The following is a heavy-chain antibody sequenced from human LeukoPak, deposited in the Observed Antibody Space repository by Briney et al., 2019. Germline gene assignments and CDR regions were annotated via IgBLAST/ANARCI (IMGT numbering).Heavy chain of an antibody. CDR2: ISSYNGNT. Sequence: EASVKVSCKASGYTFTSYGINWVRQAPGQGLEWMGWISSYNGNTNYAQKLQGRVTMTTDTSTSTAYRELRSLRSDDTVVYYCARSTHMDADAFDIWGQGTMVTVSS. J-gene: IGHJ3*02. CDR3: ARSTHMDADAFDI. D-gene: IGHD2-2*01. V-gene: IGHV1-18*01. CDR1: GYTFTSYG.